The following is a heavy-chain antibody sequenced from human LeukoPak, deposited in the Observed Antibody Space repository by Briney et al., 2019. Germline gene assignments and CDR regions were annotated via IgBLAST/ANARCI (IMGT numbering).Heavy chain of an antibody. J-gene: IGHJ4*02. V-gene: IGHV3-74*01. D-gene: IGHD6-6*01. Sequence: GGSLRLXCAGSGYTFSSYWMHWVRQAPGKGLVWVSRINGDGSSTSYADSEKGRFTISRDNAKNSLYLQMNSLRAEDTAVYYCARVRGDSSSSGLYFDYWGQRTLVTVSS. CDR3: ARVRGDSSSSGLYFDY. CDR1: GYTFSSYW. CDR2: INGDGSST.